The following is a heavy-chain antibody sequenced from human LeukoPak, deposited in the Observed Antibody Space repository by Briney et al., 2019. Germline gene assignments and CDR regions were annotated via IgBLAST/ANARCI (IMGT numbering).Heavy chain of an antibody. Sequence: GGSLRLSCAASGFTFSGSAMHWVRQASGKGLEWVGRIRSKANSYATAYAASVKGRFTISRDDSKNTAYLQINSLKTEDTAVYYCTRLADYGEGWGQGTLVTASS. D-gene: IGHD4-17*01. CDR3: TRLADYGEG. CDR1: GFTFSGSA. V-gene: IGHV3-73*01. CDR2: IRSKANSYAT. J-gene: IGHJ4*02.